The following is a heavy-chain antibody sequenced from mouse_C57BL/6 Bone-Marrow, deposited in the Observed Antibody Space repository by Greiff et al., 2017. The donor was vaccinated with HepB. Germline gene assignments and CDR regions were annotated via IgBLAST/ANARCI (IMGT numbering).Heavy chain of an antibody. Sequence: EVKLEESGGGLVQPGGSMKLSCVASGFTFSNYWMNWVHQSPEKGLEWVAQIRLKSDNYATHYAESVKGRFTISRDDSKSSVYLQMNNLRAEDTGVYYCASGYLFAYWGQGTLVTVSA. D-gene: IGHD3-2*02. CDR1: GFTFSNYW. CDR3: ASGYLFAY. CDR2: IRLKSDNYAT. V-gene: IGHV6-3*01. J-gene: IGHJ3*01.